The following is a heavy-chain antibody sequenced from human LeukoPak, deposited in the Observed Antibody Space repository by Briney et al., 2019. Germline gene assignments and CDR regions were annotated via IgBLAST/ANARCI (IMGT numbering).Heavy chain of an antibody. D-gene: IGHD3-3*01. CDR2: ISTVSTYT. V-gene: IGHV3-21*01. CDR3: ARDASGYFHYYSMDV. CDR1: GFTFSDYR. Sequence: GGSLRLSCAASGFTFSDYRINWVRQAPGKGLEWVSSISTVSTYTNYADSVRGRCSISRDNAKGLLYLQMSNLRDEDTGVYYCARDASGYFHYYSMDVWGKGTTVTVSS. J-gene: IGHJ6*04.